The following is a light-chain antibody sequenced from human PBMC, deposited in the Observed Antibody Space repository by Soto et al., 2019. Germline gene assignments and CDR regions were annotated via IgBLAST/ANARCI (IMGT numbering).Light chain of an antibody. CDR1: QSVGNH. J-gene: IGKJ4*01. CDR3: QQHHIWLT. V-gene: IGKV3-11*01. CDR2: DPY. Sequence: EIVLTQSPATLSLSPGERATLSCRAGQSVGNHLAWYQQKPGQAPRLLMYDPYNRATGIPARFSGSGSGTDFTLTISSQEPEDSAVYSCQQHHIWLTFGGGTKVEIK.